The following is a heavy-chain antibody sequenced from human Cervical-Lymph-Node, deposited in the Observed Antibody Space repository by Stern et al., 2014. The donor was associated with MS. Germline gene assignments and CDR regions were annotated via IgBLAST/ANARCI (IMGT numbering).Heavy chain of an antibody. CDR3: VRTESFYYYDGMDV. CDR1: GSTFSKSA. J-gene: IGHJ6*02. CDR2: ISHDGSNK. V-gene: IGHV3-30*09. Sequence: VQLVESGGGVVPPGRSLRLSCADSGSTFSKSAMHWVRQAPGKGLEWGAVISHDGSNKQYGDSVKGRLDISRDNSRNTLSLEIYSLRAEDTAVYYCVRTESFYYYDGMDVWGHGTTVIVSS.